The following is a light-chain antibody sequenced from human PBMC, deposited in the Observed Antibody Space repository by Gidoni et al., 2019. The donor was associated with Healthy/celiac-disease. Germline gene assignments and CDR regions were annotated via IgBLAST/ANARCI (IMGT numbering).Light chain of an antibody. CDR3: QQLNSYPHS. Sequence: DIQLTQSPSFLSASVGDRVTITCRASQGISSYFAWYQQKPGKAPKLLIYAASTLQSGVPSRFSGRGSGTEFTLTSSSLQPEDFANYYCQQLNSYPHSFGQGTKLEIK. V-gene: IGKV1-9*01. CDR2: AAS. J-gene: IGKJ2*03. CDR1: QGISSY.